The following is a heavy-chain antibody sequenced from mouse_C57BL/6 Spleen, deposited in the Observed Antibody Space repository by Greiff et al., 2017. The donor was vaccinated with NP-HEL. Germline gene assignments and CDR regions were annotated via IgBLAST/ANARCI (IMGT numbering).Heavy chain of an antibody. CDR2: ISDGGSYT. D-gene: IGHD1-1*01. V-gene: IGHV5-4*03. CDR1: GFTFSSYA. Sequence: EVMLVESGGGLVKPGGSLKLSCAASGFTFSSYAMSWVRQTPEKRLEWVATISDGGSYTYYPDNVKGRFTISRDNAKNNLYLQMSHLKSEDTAMYYCARYITTVVATWYFDVWGTGTTVTVSS. J-gene: IGHJ1*03. CDR3: ARYITTVVATWYFDV.